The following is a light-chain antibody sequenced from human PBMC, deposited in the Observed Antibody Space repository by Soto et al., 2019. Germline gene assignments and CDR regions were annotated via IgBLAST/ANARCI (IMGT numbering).Light chain of an antibody. CDR3: SSYAGSNSRVV. CDR2: EVS. V-gene: IGLV2-8*01. CDR1: SSDAGGYHY. Sequence: QSVLTQPPSASGSPGQSVTISCTGTSSDAGGYHYVSWYQHHPGKAPKVIIYEVSNRPSGVPDRFSGSKSGNTASLTVSGLQPEDEAEYYCSSYAGSNSRVVFGGGTKLTVL. J-gene: IGLJ3*02.